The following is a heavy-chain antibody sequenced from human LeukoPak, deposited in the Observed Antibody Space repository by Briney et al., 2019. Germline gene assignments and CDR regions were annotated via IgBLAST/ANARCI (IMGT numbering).Heavy chain of an antibody. V-gene: IGHV3-23*01. CDR3: ARKRFGGVIVYYFDY. CDR2: ISGSGGST. J-gene: IGHJ4*02. Sequence: GGSLRLSCAASGFTFSSYAMSWVRQAPGKGLEWVSAISGSGGSTYYADSVKGRFTISRDNSKNTLYLQMNSLRAEDTAVYYCARKRFGGVIVYYFDYWGQGTLVTVSS. D-gene: IGHD3-16*02. CDR1: GFTFSSYA.